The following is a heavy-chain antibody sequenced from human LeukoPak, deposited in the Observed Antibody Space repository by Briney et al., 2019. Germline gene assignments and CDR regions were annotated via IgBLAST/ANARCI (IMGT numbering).Heavy chain of an antibody. CDR1: GFTFRNYG. D-gene: IGHD4-23*01. V-gene: IGHV3-48*02. CDR2: IGTPSSPI. Sequence: QPGGSLRLSCAASGFTFRNYGMNWVRQAPGKGLEWVSYIGTPSSPIYYADSVKGRLSISRDNAKNSLYLQMNSLRDEDTAVYYCARYDYGGNSGDSWGQGTLVTVSS. CDR3: ARYDYGGNSGDS. J-gene: IGHJ4*02.